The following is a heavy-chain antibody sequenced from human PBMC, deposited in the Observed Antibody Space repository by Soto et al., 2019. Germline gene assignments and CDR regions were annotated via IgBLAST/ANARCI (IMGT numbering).Heavy chain of an antibody. J-gene: IGHJ4*02. CDR3: AGRSSSYDGSGYYYVAQ. D-gene: IGHD3-22*01. V-gene: IGHV4-4*02. Sequence: PSETLSLTCAVSGGSISSGNWWSWGRQPPGKGLEWIGEIYHSGSTNYNPSLKSRVTISVDKSKNQFSLNLSSVTAADTAFYYCAGRSSSYDGSGYYYVAQRGQGTLVTVSS. CDR1: GGSISSGNW. CDR2: IYHSGST.